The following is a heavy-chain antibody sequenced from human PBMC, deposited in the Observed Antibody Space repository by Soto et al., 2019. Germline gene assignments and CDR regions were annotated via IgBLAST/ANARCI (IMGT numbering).Heavy chain of an antibody. J-gene: IGHJ4*02. CDR2: ISYDGSNK. D-gene: IGHD6-13*01. Sequence: QVQLVESGGGVVQPGRSLRLSCAASGFTFSSYGMHWVRQAPGKGLEWVAVISYDGSNKYYADSVKGRFTISRDNSKNTLYLQMNSLRAEDTAVYYCAKDDVPIAAAGSDYWGQGTLVTVSS. CDR3: AKDDVPIAAAGSDY. CDR1: GFTFSSYG. V-gene: IGHV3-30*18.